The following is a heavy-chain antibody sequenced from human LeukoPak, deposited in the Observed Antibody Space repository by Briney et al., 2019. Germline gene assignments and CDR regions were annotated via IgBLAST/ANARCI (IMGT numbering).Heavy chain of an antibody. V-gene: IGHV4-59*01. CDR3: ARGRGYFDY. CDR1: GGSISSYY. J-gene: IGHJ4*02. CDR2: IYYSGST. Sequence: SETLSLTCTVSGGSISSYYWSWIRQPPGKGLEWIGYIYYSGSTNYNPSLKSRVTISVDTSKNQFSLKLNSVTAADTAVYYCARGRGYFDYWGQGTLATVSS.